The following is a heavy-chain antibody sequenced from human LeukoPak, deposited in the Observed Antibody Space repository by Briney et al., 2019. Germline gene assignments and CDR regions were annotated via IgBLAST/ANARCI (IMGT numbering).Heavy chain of an antibody. D-gene: IGHD2-2*01. J-gene: IGHJ5*02. CDR2: ISSGSSPI. Sequence: PGGSLRLSCVASGFTFRTFSMNWVRQAPGKGLEWLSYISSGSSPIYYADSVKGRFTISRDNAKNSLYLQMNSLRAEDTAVYYCARGNQLLSPWGQGTLVTVSS. CDR3: ARGNQLLSP. V-gene: IGHV3-48*04. CDR1: GFTFRTFS.